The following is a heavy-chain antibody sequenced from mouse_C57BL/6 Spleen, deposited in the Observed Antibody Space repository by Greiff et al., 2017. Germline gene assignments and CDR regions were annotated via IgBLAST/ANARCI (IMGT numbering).Heavy chain of an antibody. V-gene: IGHV2-2*01. CDR1: GFSLTSYG. D-gene: IGHD2-4*01. CDR3: AREGDDYPVFAY. J-gene: IGHJ3*01. Sequence: VQLQQSGPGLVQPSQSLSITCTVSGFSLTSYGVHWVRQSPGKGLEWLGVIWSGGSTDYNAAFISRLSISKDNSKCQVFFKMNSLQADDTAIYYCAREGDDYPVFAYWGQGTLVTVSA. CDR2: IWSGGST.